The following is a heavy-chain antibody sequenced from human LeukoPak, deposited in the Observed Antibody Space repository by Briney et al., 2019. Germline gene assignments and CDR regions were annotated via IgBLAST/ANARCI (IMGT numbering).Heavy chain of an antibody. Sequence: GGSLRLSCAASGFTFSNAWMSWVRQAPGKGLEWVGRIKSKTDGGTTDYAAPVKGRFTISRDDSKNTLYLQMNSLKTEDTAVYYCPTDLYSYDILTGSIYFDYWGQGTLVTVSS. D-gene: IGHD3-9*01. V-gene: IGHV3-15*01. CDR1: GFTFSNAW. J-gene: IGHJ4*02. CDR3: PTDLYSYDILTGSIYFDY. CDR2: IKSKTDGGTT.